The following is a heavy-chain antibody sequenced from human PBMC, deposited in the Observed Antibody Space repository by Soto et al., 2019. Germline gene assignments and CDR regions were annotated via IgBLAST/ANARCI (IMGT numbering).Heavy chain of an antibody. Sequence: EVQLLESGGGLVQPGGSLRLSCAASGFTFSSYAMSWVRQAPGKGLEWVSAISGSGGSTYYADSVKGRFTISRDNSKNELYRQMNGQRAEEKGVYDCAKVDFWSGYGAYWFDPWGQGTLVTVSS. CDR2: ISGSGGST. CDR1: GFTFSSYA. J-gene: IGHJ5*02. D-gene: IGHD3-3*01. V-gene: IGHV3-23*01. CDR3: AKVDFWSGYGAYWFDP.